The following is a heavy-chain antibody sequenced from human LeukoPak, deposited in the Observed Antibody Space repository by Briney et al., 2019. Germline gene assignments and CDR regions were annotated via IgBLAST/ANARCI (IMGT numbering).Heavy chain of an antibody. V-gene: IGHV1-2*06. D-gene: IGHD1-1*01. CDR2: INPNSGGT. J-gene: IGHJ4*02. CDR3: ARGTEYYFDY. CDR1: GYTFTGYY. Sequence: GASVKVSCKASGYTFTGYYMHWVRRAPGQGLEWMGRINPNSGGTNYAQKFQGRVTMTRDTSISTAYMDLTRLRSDDTAVYYCARGTEYYFDYWGQGTLVTVSS.